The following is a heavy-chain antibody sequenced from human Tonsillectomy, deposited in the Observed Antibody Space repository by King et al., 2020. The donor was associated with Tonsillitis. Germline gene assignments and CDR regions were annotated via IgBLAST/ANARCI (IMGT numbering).Heavy chain of an antibody. V-gene: IGHV3-48*03. Sequence: GGGGGGLLQPGGSLRISCAASGFTFSDYEMNWVRQAPGKGLEWVSFIISSGYTTHYAASVKVRFTISRVNAKNSVFLQMNNLRPEDTAVYYCASDTTRRFDYWAQGTLVTVSS. CDR2: IISSGYTT. J-gene: IGHJ4*02. CDR3: ASDTTRRFDY. D-gene: IGHD1-26*01. CDR1: GFTFSDYE.